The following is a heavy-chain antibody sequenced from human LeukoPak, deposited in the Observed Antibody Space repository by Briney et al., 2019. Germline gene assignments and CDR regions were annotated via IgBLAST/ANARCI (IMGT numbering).Heavy chain of an antibody. Sequence: PGGSLRLSCAASGFIFRSYWMHWVRQAPGKGLVWVSRINSDGSSTTYADPVKGRFTISRDNAKNTLYLQMNGLRAEDTAVYYCVRDDLRFDSLFDPWGQGTLVTVSS. V-gene: IGHV3-74*01. CDR2: INSDGSST. CDR3: VRDDLRFDSLFDP. CDR1: GFIFRSYW. D-gene: IGHD3-16*01. J-gene: IGHJ5*02.